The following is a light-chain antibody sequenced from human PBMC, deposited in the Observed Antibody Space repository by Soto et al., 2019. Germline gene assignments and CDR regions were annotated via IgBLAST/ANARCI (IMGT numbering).Light chain of an antibody. V-gene: IGKV1-5*01. CDR3: EQYNSYSGT. J-gene: IGKJ1*01. Sequence: DIQMTQSPSTLSASVGDRVTITCRASQSISSWLAWYQQKPGKAPKLLIYDASTLESAVPSRFSGSGSGTEFTLTISSLQPDNFATYYCEQYNSYSGTFGQGTKVDIK. CDR1: QSISSW. CDR2: DAS.